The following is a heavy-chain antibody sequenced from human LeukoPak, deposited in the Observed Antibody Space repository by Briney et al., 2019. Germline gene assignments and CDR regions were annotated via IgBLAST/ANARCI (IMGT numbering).Heavy chain of an antibody. V-gene: IGHV4-59*01. CDR2: IYYSGST. Sequence: PSETLSLTCTVSGGSISSYYWSWIRQPPGKGLEWIGYIYYSGSTNYNPSLKSRVTISVDTSKNQFSLKLSSVTAADTAVYYCARYSGYDSLFDYWGQGTLDTVSS. D-gene: IGHD5-12*01. J-gene: IGHJ4*02. CDR3: ARYSGYDSLFDY. CDR1: GGSISSYY.